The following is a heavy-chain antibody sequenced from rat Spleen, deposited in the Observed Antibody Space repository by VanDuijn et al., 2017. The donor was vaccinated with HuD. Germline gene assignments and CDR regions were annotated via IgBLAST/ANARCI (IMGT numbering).Heavy chain of an antibody. CDR1: GFTFSDYG. CDR3: ARHPTGPWYFDY. V-gene: IGHV5-29*01. CDR2: ISPSGGST. D-gene: IGHD5-1*01. Sequence: EVQLVESGGGLVQPGRSLKLSCAASGFTFSDYGVAWVRQAPTTGLEWVATISPSGGSTYYRDSVKGRFTVSRDNAKSTLYLQMDSLRSEDTATYYCARHPTGPWYFDYWGQGVMVTVSS. J-gene: IGHJ2*01.